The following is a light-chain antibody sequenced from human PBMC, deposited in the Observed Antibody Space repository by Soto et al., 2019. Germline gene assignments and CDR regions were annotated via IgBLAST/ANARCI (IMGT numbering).Light chain of an antibody. V-gene: IGKV3-11*01. Sequence: EIVLTQSPATLSLSPGERATLSCRASQSVSSYLAWYQQKPGQAPRLLIYDAANRATGIPARFSGSGTETDFTLTISSLEPEDCAVYYCQQRSNWPPWTFGQGTKVEI. CDR3: QQRSNWPPWT. CDR2: DAA. CDR1: QSVSSY. J-gene: IGKJ1*01.